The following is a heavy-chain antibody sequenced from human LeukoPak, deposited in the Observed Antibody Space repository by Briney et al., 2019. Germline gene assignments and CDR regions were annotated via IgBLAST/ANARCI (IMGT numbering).Heavy chain of an antibody. CDR3: VREAGYCASVCLKSNWFDP. CDR1: GFPFSSHA. J-gene: IGHJ5*02. V-gene: IGHV3-23*01. CDR2: ISNGKT. D-gene: IGHD2-15*01. Sequence: PGGSLRLSCAASGFPFSSHAMSWVRQPPGKGLEWVAAISNGKTYYADSVRGRFTISRDDSKNTVYLQMNSLRDEDTALYYCVREAGYCASVCLKSNWFDPWGQGTLDTVSS.